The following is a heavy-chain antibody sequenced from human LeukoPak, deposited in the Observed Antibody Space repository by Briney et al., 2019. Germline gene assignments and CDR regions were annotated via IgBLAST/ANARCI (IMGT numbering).Heavy chain of an antibody. CDR1: GFTFSSYA. J-gene: IGHJ4*02. V-gene: IGHV3-30*04. Sequence: GGSLRLSCAASGFTFSSYAMHWVRQAPGKGLEWVAVISYDGSNNYYADFVKGRFTISRDNSKNMLYLQMNGLRAEDTAVYYCARDPLLWGQGTLITVSS. CDR2: ISYDGSNN. CDR3: ARDPLL.